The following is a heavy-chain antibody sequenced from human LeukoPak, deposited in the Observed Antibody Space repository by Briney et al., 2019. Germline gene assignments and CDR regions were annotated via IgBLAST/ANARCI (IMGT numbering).Heavy chain of an antibody. Sequence: AGRSLRLSCVASGXTFSSYGMHWVRQAPGKGLEWVAVISYDGSNKYYADSVKGRFTISRDNSKNTLYLQMNSLRAEDTAVYYCAKDYSGYYSYFDYWGQGALVTVSS. J-gene: IGHJ4*02. CDR3: AKDYSGYYSYFDY. CDR2: ISYDGSNK. V-gene: IGHV3-30*18. CDR1: GXTFSSYG. D-gene: IGHD3-22*01.